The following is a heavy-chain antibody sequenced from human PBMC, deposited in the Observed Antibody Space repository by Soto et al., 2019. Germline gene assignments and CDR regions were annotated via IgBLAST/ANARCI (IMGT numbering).Heavy chain of an antibody. J-gene: IGHJ5*02. V-gene: IGHV1-69*01. CDR2: IIPIFGTA. CDR3: ARDSTDFIAAAGTFSYNWFDP. Sequence: QVQLVQSGAEVKKPGSSVKVSCKASGGTFSSYAISWVRQAPGQGLEWMGGIIPIFGTANYAQKFQGRATITADESTSTAYMELSSLRSEDTAVYYCARDSTDFIAAAGTFSYNWFDPWGQGTLVTVSS. CDR1: GGTFSSYA. D-gene: IGHD6-13*01.